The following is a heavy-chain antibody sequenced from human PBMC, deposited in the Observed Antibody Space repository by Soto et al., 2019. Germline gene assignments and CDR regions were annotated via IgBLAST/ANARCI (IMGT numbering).Heavy chain of an antibody. CDR3: ARNDRYDSRGYTDY. D-gene: IGHD3-22*01. Sequence: ASVKVSCKASGYTFTSYGISWVRQAPGQGLEWMGWISAYNGNTNYAQKLQGRVTMTTDTSTSTAYMELRSLRSDDTAVYYCARNDRYDSRGYTDYWGQGTLVTVSS. CDR1: GYTFTSYG. V-gene: IGHV1-18*01. J-gene: IGHJ4*02. CDR2: ISAYNGNT.